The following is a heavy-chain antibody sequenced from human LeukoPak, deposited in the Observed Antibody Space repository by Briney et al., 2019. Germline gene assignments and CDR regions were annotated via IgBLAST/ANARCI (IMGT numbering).Heavy chain of an antibody. J-gene: IGHJ4*02. CDR1: GMTFSNHW. D-gene: IGHD3-16*01. CDR3: TTGPSYGYEW. CDR2: IKTDGRTT. Sequence: GGSLRLSCAASGMTFSNHWMHWVRQAPGKGLVWVSPIKTDGRTTIYADSVKGRVTISRDNGKSTLYLQMNSLRAEDTAIYYCTTGPSYGYEWWGQGTVVTVSS. V-gene: IGHV3-74*01.